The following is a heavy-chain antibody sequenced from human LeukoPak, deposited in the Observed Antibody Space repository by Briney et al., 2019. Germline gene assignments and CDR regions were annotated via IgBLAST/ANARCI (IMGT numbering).Heavy chain of an antibody. CDR3: VRDRSRLIY. Sequence: GSSLRLSCAVSGFTFSSFWMSWVRQAPGKGLEWVAAIKEDGSEKNYVDSVKGRFTISRDNAKNSLFLQMNSLRPEDTAVYYCVRDRSRLIYRGQGTQVTVSS. CDR2: IKEDGSEK. J-gene: IGHJ4*02. CDR1: GFTFSSFW. D-gene: IGHD2-21*01. V-gene: IGHV3-7*01.